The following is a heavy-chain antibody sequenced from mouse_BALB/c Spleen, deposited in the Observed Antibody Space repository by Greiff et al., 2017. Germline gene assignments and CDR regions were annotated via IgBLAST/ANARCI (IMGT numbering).Heavy chain of an antibody. D-gene: IGHD2-4*01. CDR2: INPGSGGT. CDR1: GYAFTNYL. Sequence: VKVVESGAELVRPGTSVKVSCKASGYAFTNYLIEWVKQRPGQGLEWIGVINPGSGGTNYNEKFKGKATLTADKSSSTAYMQLSSLTSDDSAVYFCARGGLRGYAMDYWGQGTSVTVSS. J-gene: IGHJ4*01. V-gene: IGHV1-54*01. CDR3: ARGGLRGYAMDY.